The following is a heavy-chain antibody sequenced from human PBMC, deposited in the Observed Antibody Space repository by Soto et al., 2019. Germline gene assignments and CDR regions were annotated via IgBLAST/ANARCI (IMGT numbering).Heavy chain of an antibody. V-gene: IGHV3-30*18. CDR3: AKDSRFYSRPYYYYGMDV. CDR2: ISYDGSNK. Sequence: SGGAPRLSRAAPGFTFSSYCMHRVRQAPGKGVEWVAVISYDGSNKYYADSVKGRFTISRDNSKNTLYLQMNSLRAEDTAVYYCAKDSRFYSRPYYYYGMDVWGQGTTVTVSS. CDR1: GFTFSSYC. D-gene: IGHD4-4*01. J-gene: IGHJ6*02.